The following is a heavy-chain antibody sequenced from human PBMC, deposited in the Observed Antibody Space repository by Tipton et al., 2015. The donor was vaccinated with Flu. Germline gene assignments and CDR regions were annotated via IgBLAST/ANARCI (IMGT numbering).Heavy chain of an antibody. CDR2: IYHTGRS. CDR3: ARGPNYYDDSGDIDY. Sequence: LRLSCTVSGGSIGSGGYYWSWVRQHPGKGLDWIGYIYHTGRSYYNASLKSRITISVDTSKNQFSLKLTSVTAADTAVYYCARGPNYYDDSGDIDYWGQGTLVTVSS. CDR1: GGSIGSGGYY. V-gene: IGHV4-31*02. D-gene: IGHD3-22*01. J-gene: IGHJ4*02.